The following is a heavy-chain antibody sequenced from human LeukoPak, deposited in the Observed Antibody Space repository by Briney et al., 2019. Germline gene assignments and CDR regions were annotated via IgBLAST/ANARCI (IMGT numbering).Heavy chain of an antibody. CDR3: AKGGYYNSSGYFDY. D-gene: IGHD3-22*01. Sequence: GGSLRLSCAASGFTFSSYWMSWVRQAPGKGLEWVANIKQDGSEKYYVDSVKGRFTISRDNAKNSLYLQMNSLRAEDMALYYCAKGGYYNSSGYFDYWGQGTLVTVSS. CDR2: IKQDGSEK. V-gene: IGHV3-7*03. CDR1: GFTFSSYW. J-gene: IGHJ4*02.